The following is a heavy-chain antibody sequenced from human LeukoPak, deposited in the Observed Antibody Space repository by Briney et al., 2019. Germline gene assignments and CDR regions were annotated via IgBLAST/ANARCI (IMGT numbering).Heavy chain of an antibody. CDR3: ARDFPTFDI. V-gene: IGHV4-59*12. Sequence: SETLSLTCSVSGYSMSSSYRNWIRQSPGKGLEWIGYINYSGSTNYNPSLKSRVTMSIDTSKNQVSLRLSSVTAADTAVYYCARDFPTFDIWGQGTMVTVSS. CDR1: GYSMSSSY. CDR2: INYSGST. J-gene: IGHJ3*02.